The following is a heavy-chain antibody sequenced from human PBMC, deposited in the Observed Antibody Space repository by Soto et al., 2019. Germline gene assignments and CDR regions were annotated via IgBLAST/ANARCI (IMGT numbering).Heavy chain of an antibody. V-gene: IGHV1-69*13. CDR3: AIVYLLAYDSSGYYLDAFDI. CDR1: GGTFSSYA. CDR2: IIPIFGTA. D-gene: IGHD3-22*01. J-gene: IGHJ3*02. Sequence: ASVKVSCKASGGTFSSYAISWVRQAPGQGLEWMGGIIPIFGTANYAQKFQGRVTITADESTSTAYMELSSLRSEDTAVYYCAIVYLLAYDSSGYYLDAFDIWGQGTMVTVSS.